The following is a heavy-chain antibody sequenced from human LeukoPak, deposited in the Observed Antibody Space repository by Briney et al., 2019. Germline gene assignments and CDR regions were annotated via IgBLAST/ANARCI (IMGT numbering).Heavy chain of an antibody. D-gene: IGHD2-21*02. V-gene: IGHV3-21*04. CDR2: ISSSSSYI. CDR3: AKDRLLNCRGDCYIFDY. CDR1: GFTFSSYS. J-gene: IGHJ4*02. Sequence: GGSLRLSCAASGFTFSSYSMNWVRQAPGKGLEWVSSISSSSSYIYYADSVKGRFTISRDNAKNSLYLQMNSLRTEDTAVYYCAKDRLLNCRGDCYIFDYWGQGTVVTVSS.